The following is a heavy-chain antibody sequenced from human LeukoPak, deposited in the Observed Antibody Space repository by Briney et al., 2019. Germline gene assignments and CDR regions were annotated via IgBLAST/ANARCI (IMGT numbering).Heavy chain of an antibody. CDR1: GGSFSGYY. CDR3: ARDREADSSGYLGWGPTYQSRHAFDI. Sequence: SETLSLTCAVYGGSFSGYYWSWTRQPPGKGLEWIGYIYYSGSTNYNPSLKSRVTISVDTSKNQFSLKLSSVTAADTAVYYCARDREADSSGYLGWGPTYQSRHAFDIWGQGTMVTVSS. CDR2: IYYSGST. D-gene: IGHD3-22*01. V-gene: IGHV4-59*01. J-gene: IGHJ3*02.